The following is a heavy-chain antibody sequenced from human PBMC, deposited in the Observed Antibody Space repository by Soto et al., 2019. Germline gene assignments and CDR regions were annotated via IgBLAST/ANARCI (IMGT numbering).Heavy chain of an antibody. Sequence: SETLSLTCAVYGGSFSDFYWTWIRQPPGKGLEWIGQINHRGSTNYNPSLKSRVTISGDTSKNQFSLKLSSVTAADTAVYYCERVATLFLDYYGMDVWGQGTTVTVS. D-gene: IGHD5-12*01. CDR1: GGSFSDFY. CDR2: INHRGST. CDR3: ERVATLFLDYYGMDV. J-gene: IGHJ6*02. V-gene: IGHV4-34*01.